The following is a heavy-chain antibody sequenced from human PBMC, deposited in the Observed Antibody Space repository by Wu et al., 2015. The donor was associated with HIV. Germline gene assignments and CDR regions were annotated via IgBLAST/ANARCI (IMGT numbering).Heavy chain of an antibody. V-gene: IGHV1-18*01. J-gene: IGHJ4*02. Sequence: QVQLVQSGAEVKKPGASVKVSCKASGYTFTSYGITWVRQAPGQGLEWMGWISVYNGNTKYAQKLQGRVTMTTDTSTSTAYMELSSLKFEDTAMYFCACNGNFSNFDFWGQGTLVIVSS. CDR2: ISVYNGNT. D-gene: IGHD1-7*01. CDR1: GYTFTSYG. CDR3: ACNGNFSNFDF.